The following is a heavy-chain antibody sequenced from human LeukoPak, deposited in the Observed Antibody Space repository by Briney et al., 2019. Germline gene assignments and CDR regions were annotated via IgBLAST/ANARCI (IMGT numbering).Heavy chain of an antibody. Sequence: ASETLSLTCSVSGGSISTYSWSWIRLPPGKGLEWVGHMYYSGTTKYNPSLKSRVTISVDTPKNQFSLRLSSVTAADTAVYFCARAGSIYGWFDYWGQGTLVTVSS. CDR3: ARAGSIYGWFDY. D-gene: IGHD5-18*01. CDR1: GGSISTYS. J-gene: IGHJ4*02. CDR2: MYYSGTT. V-gene: IGHV4-59*13.